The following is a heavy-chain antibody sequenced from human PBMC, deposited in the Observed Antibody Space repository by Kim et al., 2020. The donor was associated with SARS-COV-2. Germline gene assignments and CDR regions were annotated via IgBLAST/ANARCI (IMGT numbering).Heavy chain of an antibody. Sequence: GGSLRLSCAASGFTFSSYEMNWVRQAPGKGLEWVSYISSSGSTIYYADSVKGRFTISRDNAKNSLYLQMNSLRAEDTAVYYCARMYYYDSSGYYEDYWGQGTLVTVSS. D-gene: IGHD3-22*01. J-gene: IGHJ4*02. CDR1: GFTFSSYE. CDR3: ARMYYYDSSGYYEDY. CDR2: ISSSGSTI. V-gene: IGHV3-48*03.